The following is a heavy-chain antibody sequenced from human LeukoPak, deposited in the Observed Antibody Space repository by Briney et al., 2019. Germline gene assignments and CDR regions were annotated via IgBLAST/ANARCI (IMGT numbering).Heavy chain of an antibody. CDR2: ISGGGRST. J-gene: IGHJ4*02. Sequence: GGSLRLSCAASGFTFSTCAMSWIRQAPGKGLEWVSTISGGGRSTDYADSVKGRFTISRDNSKNTLYLQMNSLRAEDTAVYYCARERYFDYWGQGTLVTVSS. CDR3: ARERYFDY. V-gene: IGHV3-23*01. CDR1: GFTFSTCA.